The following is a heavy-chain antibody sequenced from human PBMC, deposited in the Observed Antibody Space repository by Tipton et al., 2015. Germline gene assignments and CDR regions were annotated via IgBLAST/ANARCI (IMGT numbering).Heavy chain of an antibody. D-gene: IGHD1-1*01. J-gene: IGHJ4*02. Sequence: SLRLSCAASGFTLSGYWMHWIRQAPGKGLEWVSRNKYDGTTTTYADSVKGRFAISRDNANNSLYLQMNSLRAEDTGVYYCARQFLERRAFDYWGQGILVTVSS. CDR3: ARQFLERRAFDY. V-gene: IGHV3-74*03. CDR1: GFTLSGYW. CDR2: NKYDGTTT.